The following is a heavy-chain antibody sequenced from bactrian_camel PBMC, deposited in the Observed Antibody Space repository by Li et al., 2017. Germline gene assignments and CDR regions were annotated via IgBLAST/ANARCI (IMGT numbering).Heavy chain of an antibody. J-gene: IGHJ4*01. CDR1: GYTYSRRC. CDR2: MYAGGGSP. Sequence: QVQLVESGGGSVQAGGSLRLSCEASGYTYSRRCVAWFRQAPGKERERVAAMYAGGGSPNYADSVKGRFTISQDSAKNTFYLQMNSLKPEDTGMYYCASIRGDPDRLDYGLREGPASWDFAYWGQGTQVTVS. CDR3: ASIRGDPDRLDYGLREGPASWDFAY. D-gene: IGHD5*01. V-gene: IGHV3S1*01.